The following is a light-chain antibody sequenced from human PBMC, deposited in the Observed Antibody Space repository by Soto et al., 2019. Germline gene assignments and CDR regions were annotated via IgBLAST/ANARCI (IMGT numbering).Light chain of an antibody. V-gene: IGKV1-27*01. CDR2: TSS. CDR1: QGIGNY. Sequence: IRMTQSPSSFSASTGDRVTITCRASQGIGNYLAWYQQKPGKVPKLLIYTSSTLQSGVPSRFSGSGSGTDFTLTISNLQPEDVATYYCQKHNAAPLTFGGGTKVDI. CDR3: QKHNAAPLT. J-gene: IGKJ4*01.